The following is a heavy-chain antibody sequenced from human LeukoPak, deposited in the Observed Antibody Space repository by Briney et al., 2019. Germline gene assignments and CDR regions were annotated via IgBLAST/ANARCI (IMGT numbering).Heavy chain of an antibody. Sequence: GSLRLSCAASGFTFSSYWMSWVRPAPGKGLEWVANIKQDGSEKYYVDSVKGRFTISRDNAKNSLYLQMNSLRAEDTAVYYCARDRGIAVAGTFDYWGQGTLVTVSS. D-gene: IGHD6-19*01. CDR2: IKQDGSEK. CDR3: ARDRGIAVAGTFDY. J-gene: IGHJ4*02. V-gene: IGHV3-7*01. CDR1: GFTFSSYW.